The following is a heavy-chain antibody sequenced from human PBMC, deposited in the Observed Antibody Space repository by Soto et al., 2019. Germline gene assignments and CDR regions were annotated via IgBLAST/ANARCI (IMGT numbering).Heavy chain of an antibody. V-gene: IGHV3-48*03. D-gene: IGHD6-13*01. Sequence: EVQLVESGGGLVQPGGSLRLSCAASGFTFSSYEMNWVRQAPGKGLEGGSYISSSGSTIYYADSVKGRFTISRDNAKNSLYLQMNSLRAEDTAVYYCARDFGLDSSSWYVYGMDVWGQGTTVTVSS. CDR3: ARDFGLDSSSWYVYGMDV. CDR1: GFTFSSYE. CDR2: ISSSGSTI. J-gene: IGHJ6*02.